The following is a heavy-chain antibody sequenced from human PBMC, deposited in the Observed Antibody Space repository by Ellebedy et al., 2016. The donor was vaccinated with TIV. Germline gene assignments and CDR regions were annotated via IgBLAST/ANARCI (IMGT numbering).Heavy chain of an antibody. V-gene: IGHV4-34*01. CDR2: INHSGST. CDR1: GGSFSGYY. J-gene: IGHJ4*02. CDR3: ARKQWGYFDY. Sequence: SETLSLXCAVYGGSFSGYYWSWIRQPPGKGLEWIGEINHSGSTNYNPSLKSRVTISVDTSKNQFSLKLSSVTAADTAVYYCARKQWGYFDYWGQGTLVTVSS. D-gene: IGHD3-16*01.